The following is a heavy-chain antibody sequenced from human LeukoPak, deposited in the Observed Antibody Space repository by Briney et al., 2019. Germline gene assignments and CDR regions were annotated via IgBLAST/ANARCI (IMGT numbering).Heavy chain of an antibody. D-gene: IGHD6-13*01. CDR1: GFTFSGYW. CDR2: IKQDGSER. Sequence: PGGSLRLSCATSGFTFSGYWMSWVRQAPGKGLEWVANIKQDGSERYYVDSVKGRFTISRDNAKNSLYLQMNGLRAEDTAVHYCATNAATGIIDYWGQGILVTVSS. CDR3: ATNAATGIIDY. V-gene: IGHV3-7*01. J-gene: IGHJ4*02.